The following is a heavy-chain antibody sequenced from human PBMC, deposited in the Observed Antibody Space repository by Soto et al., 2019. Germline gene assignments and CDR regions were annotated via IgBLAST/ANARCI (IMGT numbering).Heavy chain of an antibody. Sequence: DLVESGGGLVQPGRSLRLSCAASGFTFDDYAMHWVRQAPGKGLEWVSGISWNSGTLGYADSVKGRFTISRDNAKKSLYLQMNSLRAEDTALYYCVKALGEYSGNSLNYWGQGTLVTVSS. CDR3: VKALGEYSGNSLNY. J-gene: IGHJ4*02. D-gene: IGHD1-26*01. V-gene: IGHV3-9*01. CDR2: ISWNSGTL. CDR1: GFTFDDYA.